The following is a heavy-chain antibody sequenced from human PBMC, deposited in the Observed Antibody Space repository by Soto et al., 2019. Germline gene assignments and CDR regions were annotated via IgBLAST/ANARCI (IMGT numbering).Heavy chain of an antibody. CDR1: GGSISSSNW. D-gene: IGHD1-26*01. CDR3: ARWAGSGSYQFDY. V-gene: IGHV4-4*02. Sequence: SETLSLTCAVSGGSISSSNWWSWVRQPPGKGLEWIGEIYHSGSTNHNPSLKSRVTISVDKSKNQFSLKLSSVTAADTAVYYCARWAGSGSYQFDYWGQGTLVTVSS. CDR2: IYHSGST. J-gene: IGHJ4*02.